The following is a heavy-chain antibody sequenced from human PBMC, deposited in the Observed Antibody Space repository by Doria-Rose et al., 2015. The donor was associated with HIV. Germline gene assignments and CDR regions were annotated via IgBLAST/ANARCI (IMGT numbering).Heavy chain of an antibody. Sequence: SGPVLVKPTETLTLTCTVSGVSLSSPGMGVSWIRQPPGKALEWLANSFSDDERSYKTSLKSRLTISRATAKSQVCLTMTDMDPVDTATYYCARIKSSRWYHKYYFDFWGQGTLVIVSA. J-gene: IGHJ4*02. V-gene: IGHV2-26*01. D-gene: IGHD6-13*01. CDR1: GVSLSSPGMG. CDR2: SFSDDER. CDR3: ARIKSSRWYHKYYFDF.